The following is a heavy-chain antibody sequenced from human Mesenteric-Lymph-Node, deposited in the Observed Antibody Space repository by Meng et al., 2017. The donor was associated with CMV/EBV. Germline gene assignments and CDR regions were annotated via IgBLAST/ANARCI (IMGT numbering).Heavy chain of an antibody. D-gene: IGHD6-19*01. CDR1: GYTFTGYN. Sequence: SCTASGYTFTGYNIPWVRQAPGQGHEWIGCITTNSAGTNYAQKFQGRVTTTSAPSLNTAYLELSRLMSDDTAGYSCARYVGGWYYFDYWGQGTLVTVSS. CDR3: ARYVGGWYYFDY. V-gene: IGHV1-2*02. CDR2: ITTNSAGT. J-gene: IGHJ4*02.